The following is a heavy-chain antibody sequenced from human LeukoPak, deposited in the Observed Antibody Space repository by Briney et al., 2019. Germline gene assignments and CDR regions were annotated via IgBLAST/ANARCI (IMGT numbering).Heavy chain of an antibody. V-gene: IGHV3-7*01. CDR3: ARDLGPWYDFWSGYFGY. D-gene: IGHD3-3*01. CDR2: IKQDGSEK. CDR1: GFTFSSYW. J-gene: IGHJ4*02. Sequence: PGGSLRLSCAASGFTFSSYWMSWVRQAPGKGLEWVANIKQDGSEKYYADSVKGRFTISRDNAKNSLYLQMNSLRAEDTAVYYCARDLGPWYDFWSGYFGYWGQGTLVTVSS.